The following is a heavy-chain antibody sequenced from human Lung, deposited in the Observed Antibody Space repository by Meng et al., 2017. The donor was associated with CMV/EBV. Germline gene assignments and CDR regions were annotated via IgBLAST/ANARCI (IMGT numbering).Heavy chain of an antibody. CDR1: GGSFSGYY. D-gene: IGHD2-2*02. V-gene: IGHV4-34*01. J-gene: IGHJ6*02. CDR2: INHSGST. CDR3: ARELGYCSSTSCYTYYYYGMDV. Sequence: SQTLSLTCAVYGGSFSGYYWSWIRQPPGKGLEWIGEINHSGSTNYNPSLKSRVTISVDTSKNQFSLKLSSVTAADTAVYYCARELGYCSSTSCYTYYYYGMDVWXQGTTVXVSS.